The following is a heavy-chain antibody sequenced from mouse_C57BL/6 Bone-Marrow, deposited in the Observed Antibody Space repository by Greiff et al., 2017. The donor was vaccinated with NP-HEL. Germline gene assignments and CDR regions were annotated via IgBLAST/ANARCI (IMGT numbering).Heavy chain of an antibody. Sequence: EVHLVESGPGLVKPSPSLSLTCSVTGYSITSGYYWNWIRQFPGNNVEWMGYTSYDGSNNYNPSLKNRISITRDTSKNQFFLKLNSVTTEDTATYDGATEPINRGIYGSSPLSWYFEVWGTGTTVTVSS. D-gene: IGHD1-1*01. CDR1: GYSITSGYY. V-gene: IGHV3-6*01. CDR2: TSYDGSN. CDR3: ATEPINRGIYGSSPLSWYFEV. J-gene: IGHJ1*03.